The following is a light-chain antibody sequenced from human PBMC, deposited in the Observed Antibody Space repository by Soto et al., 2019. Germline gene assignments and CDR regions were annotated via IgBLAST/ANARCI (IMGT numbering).Light chain of an antibody. Sequence: IEGTQSPSSLAASVGDRVTITCRASQTIRTYVNWYRQPSGAAPELXIYDASPLQSGVPSRFRGGAAGTDFTLTISSLKLDDFATDYCQQSYNTPLTFGQGTKVDI. J-gene: IGKJ1*01. CDR3: QQSYNTPLT. V-gene: IGKV1-39*01. CDR2: DAS. CDR1: QTIRTY.